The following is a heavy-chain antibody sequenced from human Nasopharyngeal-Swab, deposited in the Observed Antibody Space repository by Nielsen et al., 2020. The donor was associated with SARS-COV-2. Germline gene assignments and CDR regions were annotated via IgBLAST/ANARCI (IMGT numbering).Heavy chain of an antibody. Sequence: ASVKVSCKASGYTFTRYAMNWVRQVPGQGLEWMGWINTNTGNPTYAQGFTGRFVFSLDTSVSTAYLQISSLKAEDTAVYYCARVEGIVATIFYYYYGMDVWGQGTTVTVSS. D-gene: IGHD5-12*01. CDR2: INTNTGNP. CDR3: ARVEGIVATIFYYYYGMDV. CDR1: GYTFTRYA. J-gene: IGHJ6*02. V-gene: IGHV7-4-1*02.